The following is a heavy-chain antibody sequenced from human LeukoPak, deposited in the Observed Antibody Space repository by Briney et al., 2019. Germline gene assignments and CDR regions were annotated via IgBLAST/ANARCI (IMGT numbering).Heavy chain of an antibody. J-gene: IGHJ3*02. D-gene: IGHD2-15*01. V-gene: IGHV1-18*01. CDR3: AREGYCGGGSCHPDDAFDI. CDR1: GGTFSSYA. Sequence: ASVKVSCKASGGTFSSYAISWVRQAPGQGLEWMGWISAYNGQTNFAQNFQGRVTMTTDTSTSTAYMELRSLRSDDTAVYYCAREGYCGGGSCHPDDAFDIWGQGTMVTVSS. CDR2: ISAYNGQT.